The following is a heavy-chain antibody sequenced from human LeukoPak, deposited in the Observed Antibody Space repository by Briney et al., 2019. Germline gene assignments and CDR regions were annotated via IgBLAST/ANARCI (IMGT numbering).Heavy chain of an antibody. CDR1: GYTFTGYY. V-gene: IGHV1-2*02. CDR2: INPNSGGT. J-gene: IGHJ3*02. CDR3: ARSDHNSWNAFDI. Sequence: ASVKVSCKGSGYTFTGYYMHWVRQAPGQGLEWMGWINPNSGGTNYAQKFQGRVTMTRDTSISTAYMELSRLRSEDTAVYYCARSDHNSWNAFDIWGQGTMVTVSS. D-gene: IGHD1-26*01.